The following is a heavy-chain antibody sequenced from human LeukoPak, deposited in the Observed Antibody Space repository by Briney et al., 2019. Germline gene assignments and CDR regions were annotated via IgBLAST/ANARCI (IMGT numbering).Heavy chain of an antibody. CDR3: ARHKSSSWKTALDC. V-gene: IGHV5-51*01. D-gene: IGHD6-13*01. Sequence: GESLKISCKASGYRFSTSWIGWVRQLPGKGLEWMGYIFPGDSDATYNPSFQGQVTISADRSISTAYLQWSSLKASDTAMYYCARHKSSSWKTALDCWGQGTLVTVSS. J-gene: IGHJ4*02. CDR2: IFPGDSDA. CDR1: GYRFSTSW.